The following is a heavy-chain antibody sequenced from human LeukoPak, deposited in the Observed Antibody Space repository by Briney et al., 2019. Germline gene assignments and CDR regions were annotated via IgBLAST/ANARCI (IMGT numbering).Heavy chain of an antibody. CDR3: AKDGAPGCRLGELSN. CDR2: ISGSGGST. Sequence: GGSLRLSCAASGSTFSSYAMSWVRQAPGKGLEWVSAISGSGGSTYYADSVKGRFTISRDNSKNTLYLQMNSQRAEDTAVYYCAKDGAPGCRLGELSNWGQGTLVTVSS. V-gene: IGHV3-23*01. J-gene: IGHJ4*02. CDR1: GSTFSSYA. D-gene: IGHD3-16*02.